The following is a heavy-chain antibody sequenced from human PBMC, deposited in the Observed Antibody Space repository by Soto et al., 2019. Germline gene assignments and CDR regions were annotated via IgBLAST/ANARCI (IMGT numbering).Heavy chain of an antibody. V-gene: IGHV3-30*18. D-gene: IGHD4-17*01. CDR2: ISDDGNNK. J-gene: IGHJ4*02. CDR1: GITFRNYG. Sequence: QVQLVESGGGVVQPGRSLRLSCAASGITFRNYGMHWVRQAPGKGLEWVAVISDDGNNKYYADSVKGRFTIPRDNFKNTLYLQMNSLRAEDTAVYYCAKDRYGDYVGGHFDYWGQGTLVTASS. CDR3: AKDRYGDYVGGHFDY.